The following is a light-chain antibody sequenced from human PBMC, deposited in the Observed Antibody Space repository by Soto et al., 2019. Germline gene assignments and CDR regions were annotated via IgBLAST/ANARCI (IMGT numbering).Light chain of an antibody. CDR1: QSVGDF. J-gene: IGKJ2*01. V-gene: IGKV1-33*01. Sequence: DIQMTQSPSSLSASVGDRVTISCRASQSVGDFLNWYQQKPGKAPRLLIYDTSNLGTGVPSRFSGRRSGTDFTLAISSLQPEDFATYYCQQFEHLPFTFGQGTKVDIK. CDR2: DTS. CDR3: QQFEHLPFT.